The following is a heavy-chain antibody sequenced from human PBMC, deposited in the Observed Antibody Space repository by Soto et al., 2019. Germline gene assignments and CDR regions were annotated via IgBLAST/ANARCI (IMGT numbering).Heavy chain of an antibody. V-gene: IGHV3-30*18. CDR3: AKDLNSELYYYDSSGYNDAFDI. CDR2: ISYDGSNK. CDR1: GFTFSSYG. J-gene: IGHJ3*02. D-gene: IGHD3-22*01. Sequence: GSLRLSCAASGFTFSSYGMHWVRQAPGKGLEWVAVISYDGSNKYYADSVKGRFTISRDNSKNTLYLQMNSLRAEDTAVYYCAKDLNSELYYYDSSGYNDAFDIWGQGTMVTVSS.